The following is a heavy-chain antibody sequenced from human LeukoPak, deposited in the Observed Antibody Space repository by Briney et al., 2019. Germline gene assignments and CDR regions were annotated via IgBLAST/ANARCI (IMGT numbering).Heavy chain of an antibody. CDR3: ARALAVTGTGGFDP. CDR1: GFSFNNYR. Sequence: GGSLRLSCVASGFSFNNYRMTWVRQAPGKGPVWVSRINTDGSSTSYADSVKGRFTISRDNAKNTLYLQMNSLRAEDTAVYYSARALAVTGTGGFDPWGQGTLVTVSS. J-gene: IGHJ5*02. V-gene: IGHV3-74*01. CDR2: INTDGSST. D-gene: IGHD6-19*01.